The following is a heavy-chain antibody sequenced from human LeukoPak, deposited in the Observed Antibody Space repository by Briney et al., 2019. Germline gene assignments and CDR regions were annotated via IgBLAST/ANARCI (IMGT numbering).Heavy chain of an antibody. D-gene: IGHD6-19*01. Sequence: SETLSLTCTVSGGSASSYYWSWIRQPAGKGLEWIGRIYASGSTNYNPSLKSRVTMSVDTSKNQFSLKLSSVTAADTAVYYCARDDGTGGRGWYYYYVDVWGKGTTVTVSS. J-gene: IGHJ6*03. CDR2: IYASGST. CDR3: ARDDGTGGRGWYYYYVDV. V-gene: IGHV4-4*07. CDR1: GGSASSYY.